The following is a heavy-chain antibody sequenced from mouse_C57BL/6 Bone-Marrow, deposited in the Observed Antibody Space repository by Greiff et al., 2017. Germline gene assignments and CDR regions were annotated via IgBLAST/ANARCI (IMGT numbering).Heavy chain of an antibody. Sequence: QVQLQQPGAELVRPGSSVKLSCKASGYTFTSYWMHWVKQRPIQGLEWIGNIDPSDSETHYNQKFKDKATLTVDKSSSTAYMQLSSLTSEDSAVYYCARRGGNYNYAMDYWGQGTSVTVSS. CDR2: IDPSDSET. CDR1: GYTFTSYW. CDR3: ARRGGNYNYAMDY. V-gene: IGHV1-52*01. D-gene: IGHD2-1*01. J-gene: IGHJ4*01.